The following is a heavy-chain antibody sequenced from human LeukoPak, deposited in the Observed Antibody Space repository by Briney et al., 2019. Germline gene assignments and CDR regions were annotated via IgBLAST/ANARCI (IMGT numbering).Heavy chain of an antibody. V-gene: IGHV3-53*01. D-gene: IGHD3-22*01. Sequence: GGSLRLSCAASGFTVSSNYMSWVRQAPGKGLEWVSVIYSGGSTYYADSVKGRFTISRDNSKNTLYLQMNSLRAEDTAVYYCARAGYDSSGYYSDIWGQGTMVTVS. J-gene: IGHJ3*02. CDR1: GFTVSSNY. CDR3: ARAGYDSSGYYSDI. CDR2: IYSGGST.